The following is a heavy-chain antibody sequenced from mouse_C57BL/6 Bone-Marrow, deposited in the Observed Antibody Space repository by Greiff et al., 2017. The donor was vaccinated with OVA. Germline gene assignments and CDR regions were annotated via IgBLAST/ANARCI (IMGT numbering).Heavy chain of an antibody. CDR2: ISHGGGST. Sequence: EVQRVESGGGLVQPGGSLKLSCAASGFTFSDYYMYWVRQTPEKRLEWVAYISHGGGSTYYPDTVKGRFTISRDNANNTLYLQISRLKSEDTAMYYCARHRWSYWYFDVWGTGTTVTVSS. CDR3: ARHRWSYWYFDV. D-gene: IGHD2-3*01. V-gene: IGHV5-12*01. CDR1: GFTFSDYY. J-gene: IGHJ1*03.